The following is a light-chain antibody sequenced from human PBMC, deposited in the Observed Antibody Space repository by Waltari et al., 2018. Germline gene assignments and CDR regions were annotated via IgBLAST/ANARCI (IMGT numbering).Light chain of an antibody. V-gene: IGKV3-20*01. J-gene: IGKJ1*01. CDR1: QIIGRY. CDR2: GAS. Sequence: EIVLTQSPGTLSLSPGESATLSCRASQIIGRYLVWYQQKPGQAPRLLIYGASSRAAGIPDRFSGSGSGTDFSLTISRLEPEDFAVYYCQNHERLPAVFGQGTKVEIK. CDR3: QNHERLPAV.